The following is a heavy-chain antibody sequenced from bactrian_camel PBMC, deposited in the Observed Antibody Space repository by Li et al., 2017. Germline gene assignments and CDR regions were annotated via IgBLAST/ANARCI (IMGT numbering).Heavy chain of an antibody. Sequence: QVQLVESGGGSVRAGGSLRLSCAASGFNFDDSDVSWYRQARGNECELISSISAVVGTYYADSVKGRFTVSRDNAKRMVTLEMSSLKPEDTAIYYRATGPRVHTFDCYDGSWVLGGRFDDGYRGQGTQVTVS. V-gene: IGHV3S60*01. D-gene: IGHD4*01. CDR1: GFNFDDSD. CDR3: ATGPRVHTFDCYDGSWVLGGRFDDGY. J-gene: IGHJ4*01. CDR2: ISAVVGT.